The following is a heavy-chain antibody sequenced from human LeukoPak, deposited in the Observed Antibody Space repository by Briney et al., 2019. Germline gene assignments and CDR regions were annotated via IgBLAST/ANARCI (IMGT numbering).Heavy chain of an antibody. V-gene: IGHV1-46*01. Sequence: ASVKVSCKVSGYTLTSYYMHWVRQAPGQGLEWMGIINPSGGSTSSAQKFQGRATMTRDTSTSTVYMELSSLRSEDTAVYYCAREWVSGYYYGMDVWGQGTTVTVSS. CDR1: GYTLTSYY. CDR3: AREWVSGYYYGMDV. CDR2: INPSGGST. D-gene: IGHD1-26*01. J-gene: IGHJ6*02.